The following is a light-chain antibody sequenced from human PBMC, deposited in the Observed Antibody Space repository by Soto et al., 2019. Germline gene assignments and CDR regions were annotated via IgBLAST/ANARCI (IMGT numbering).Light chain of an antibody. CDR2: RAD. V-gene: IGLV1-47*01. J-gene: IGLJ2*01. CDR1: SSNIGSNY. CDR3: AAWDDTLSGLV. Sequence: QSVLTQPPSASGAPGQTVTIPCSGRSSNIGSNYVYWYQQLPETAPRLLLYRADQRPSGIPDRFSGSKSGTSASLAISGLRSEDEADYYCAAWDDTLSGLVFGGGTKLTVL.